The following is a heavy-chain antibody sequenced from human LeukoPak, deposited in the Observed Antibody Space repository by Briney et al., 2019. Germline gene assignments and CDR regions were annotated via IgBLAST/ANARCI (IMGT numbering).Heavy chain of an antibody. Sequence: SSETLSLTCAVYGGSFSGYYWSWIRQPPGKGLEWIGYIYYSGSTNYNPSLKSRVTISVDTSKNQFSLKLSSVTAADTAVYYCARSVGYCSSTSCDPAIDYWGQGTLVTLSS. J-gene: IGHJ4*02. CDR2: IYYSGST. CDR3: ARSVGYCSSTSCDPAIDY. D-gene: IGHD2-2*01. V-gene: IGHV4-59*01. CDR1: GGSFSGYY.